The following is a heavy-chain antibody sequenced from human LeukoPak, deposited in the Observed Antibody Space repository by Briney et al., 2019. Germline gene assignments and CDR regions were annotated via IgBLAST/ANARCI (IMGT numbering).Heavy chain of an antibody. V-gene: IGHV1-2*02. CDR3: ARDFRAAMVSDWFDP. J-gene: IGHJ5*02. CDR1: GYTFIGYY. CDR2: INPNSGGT. Sequence: VASVKVSCKASGYTFIGYYVHWVRQAPGQGLEWMGWINPNSGGTNYAQKFQGRVTMTRDTSISTAYMELSRLRSDDTAVYYCARDFRAAMVSDWFDPWGQGTLVTVSS. D-gene: IGHD5-18*01.